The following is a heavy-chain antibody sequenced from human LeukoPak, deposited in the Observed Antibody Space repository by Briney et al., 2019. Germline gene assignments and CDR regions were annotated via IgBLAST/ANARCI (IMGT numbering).Heavy chain of an antibody. CDR1: GFTVSTNY. CDR3: ARDNGLNWFDP. Sequence: PGGSLRLSCAASGFTVSTNYMTWVRQAPGKGLEWVSVIYSGGGGTTHYADSVKGRFTISRDNSKNTVSLQMNSLTAEDTATYYCARDNGLNWFDPWGQGTLVTVSS. V-gene: IGHV3-53*01. J-gene: IGHJ5*02. CDR2: IYSGGGGTT.